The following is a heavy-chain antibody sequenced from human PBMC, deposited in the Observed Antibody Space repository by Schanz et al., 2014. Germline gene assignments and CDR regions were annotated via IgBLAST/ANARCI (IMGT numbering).Heavy chain of an antibody. J-gene: IGHJ4*02. D-gene: IGHD3-22*01. CDR2: ISGSGAST. CDR1: GFTFSDYW. V-gene: IGHV3-23*04. Sequence: EVQLVESGGGLVQPGGSLRLSCTASGFTFSDYWMSWVRQAPGKGPEWVSGISGSGASTYYADSVKGRFTISRDNSNKTVDLQMNSLRAEDTAVYYCARPPHDSSGYYPFDYWGQGTLVTVSS. CDR3: ARPPHDSSGYYPFDY.